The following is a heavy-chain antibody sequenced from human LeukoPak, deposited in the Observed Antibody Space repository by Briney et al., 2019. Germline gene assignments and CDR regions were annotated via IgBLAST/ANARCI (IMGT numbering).Heavy chain of an antibody. D-gene: IGHD6-19*01. Sequence: HPGGSLRLSCAASGFTVSSNYMSWVRQAPGEGLEWVSVIYSGGSTYYADSVKGRFTISRDNSKNTLYLQMNSLRAEDTAVYYCARGKLGIAVAGLFQHWGQGTLVTVSS. J-gene: IGHJ1*01. CDR1: GFTVSSNY. V-gene: IGHV3-53*05. CDR2: IYSGGST. CDR3: ARGKLGIAVAGLFQH.